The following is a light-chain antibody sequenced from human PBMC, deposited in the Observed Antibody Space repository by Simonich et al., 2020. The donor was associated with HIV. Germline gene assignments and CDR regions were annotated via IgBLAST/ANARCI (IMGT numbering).Light chain of an antibody. V-gene: IGLV2-11*01. Sequence: QSALTQPRSVSGSPGQSVTISCTGTSSDVGGYNYVSLYQQHPGKAPKLMISDVRKRPSGVPDRFSGSKSGNTASLTISGLQAEDEADYYCCSYAGTYTYVFGTGTKVTVL. CDR2: DVR. J-gene: IGLJ1*01. CDR3: CSYAGTYTYV. CDR1: SSDVGGYNY.